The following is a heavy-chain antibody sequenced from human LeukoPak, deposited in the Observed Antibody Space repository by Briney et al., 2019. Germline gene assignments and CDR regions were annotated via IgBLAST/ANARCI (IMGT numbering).Heavy chain of an antibody. CDR2: IYYSGST. D-gene: IGHD2-2*01. J-gene: IGHJ6*03. V-gene: IGHV4-59*01. CDR1: GGSISSYY. CDR3: ARRIVVVPAATTADYYMDV. Sequence: SETLSLTCTVSGGSISSYYWSWIRQPPGKGLEWIGYIYYSGSTNYNPPLKSRVTISVDTSKNQFSLKLSSVTAADTAVYYCARRIVVVPAATTADYYMDVWGKGTTVTVSS.